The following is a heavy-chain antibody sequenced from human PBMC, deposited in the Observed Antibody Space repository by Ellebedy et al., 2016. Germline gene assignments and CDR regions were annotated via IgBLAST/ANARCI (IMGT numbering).Heavy chain of an antibody. V-gene: IGHV4-4*02. CDR2: IYHSGST. D-gene: IGHD3-10*01. J-gene: IGHJ4*02. CDR3: TRDYMK. Sequence: SETLSLTCVVSGGSISTSNWWSWVRQPPGKGLEWIGEIYHSGSTNYNPSLKSRVTISGDQFSLQLRSVTAADTAVYYCTRDYMKWGQGTLVSVSS. CDR1: GGSISTSNW.